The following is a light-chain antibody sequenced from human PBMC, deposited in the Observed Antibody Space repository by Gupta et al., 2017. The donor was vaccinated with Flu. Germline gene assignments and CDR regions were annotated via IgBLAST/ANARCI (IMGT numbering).Light chain of an antibody. V-gene: IGLV2-14*01. Sequence: QSALTQPASVSGSPGQSITISCTGTSSDIGGYNYVSWYQQHPGEAPKFLIYEVSNRPSGVSDRFSGSKSGNTASLTISGRQAEDEADYYCSSDTSRTTWVFGGGTKVTVL. J-gene: IGLJ3*02. CDR2: EVS. CDR3: SSDTSRTTWV. CDR1: SSDIGGYNY.